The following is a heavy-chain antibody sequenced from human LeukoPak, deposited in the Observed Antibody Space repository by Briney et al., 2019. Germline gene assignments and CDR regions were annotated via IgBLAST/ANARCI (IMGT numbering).Heavy chain of an antibody. CDR2: ISGSGGST. V-gene: IGHV3-23*01. D-gene: IGHD4-11*01. CDR1: GFTFSNYA. J-gene: IGHJ4*02. Sequence: PGGSLRLSCAASGFTFSNYAMNWGRQAPGKGLEWVASISGSGGSTYHADSVEGRLTISRDNSKNTVYLQMSSLRAEDTALYYCARSVPDYTRFDYWGQGALVTVSS. CDR3: ARSVPDYTRFDY.